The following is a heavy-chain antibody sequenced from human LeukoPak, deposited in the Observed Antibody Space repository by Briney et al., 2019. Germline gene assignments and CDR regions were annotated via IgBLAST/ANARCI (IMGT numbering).Heavy chain of an antibody. J-gene: IGHJ4*02. CDR3: ASRGYSYGLDY. CDR1: GFMFSSYA. V-gene: IGHV3-30*04. D-gene: IGHD5-18*01. CDR2: ISYDGTKK. Sequence: GGSLRLSCAASGFMFSSYAVHWVRQAPGKGLEWAALISYDGTKKYYADSVKGRFTISRDNSKNTLYLQMNSLRAEDTAVYYCASRGYSYGLDYWGQGTLVTVSS.